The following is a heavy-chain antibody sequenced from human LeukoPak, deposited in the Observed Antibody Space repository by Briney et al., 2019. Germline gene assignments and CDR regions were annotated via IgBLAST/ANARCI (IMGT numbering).Heavy chain of an antibody. Sequence: EASVKVSCTASGYTFTTYAMHWVRQAPGQRLEWMGWINGDNGNTKYSQKFQGRVTITRDTSAYTAYMELRSLSSADTAVYFCARAPYDILTGYSLNWFDPWGQGTLVTVSS. CDR2: INGDNGNT. D-gene: IGHD3-9*01. CDR3: ARAPYDILTGYSLNWFDP. J-gene: IGHJ5*02. CDR1: GYTFTTYA. V-gene: IGHV1-3*01.